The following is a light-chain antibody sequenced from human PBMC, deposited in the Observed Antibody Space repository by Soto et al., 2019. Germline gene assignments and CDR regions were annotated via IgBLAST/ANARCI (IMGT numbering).Light chain of an antibody. CDR2: EVY. V-gene: IGLV2-8*01. CDR3: SSFTRSTTLEVV. J-gene: IGLJ2*01. CDR1: FNDVGGYNY. Sequence: QSALTQPPSAFGSPGQSVTISCTGTFNDVGGYNYVSWYQQHPGKAPKVIIYEVYKRPSGVPDRFSGSKSGNTASLTISGLQAEDEGDYYCSSFTRSTTLEVVFGGGTKLTVL.